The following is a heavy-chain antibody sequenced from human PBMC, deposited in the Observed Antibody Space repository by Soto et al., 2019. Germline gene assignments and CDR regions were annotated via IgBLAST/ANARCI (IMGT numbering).Heavy chain of an antibody. D-gene: IGHD4-17*01. CDR2: IIPIFGTA. J-gene: IGHJ3*02. V-gene: IGHV1-69*01. CDR3: YVGDPRLAFDI. CDR1: GGTFRRYA. Sequence: QVQLVQSGAEVQKPGSSVKVSCKASGGTFRRYAISWVRQAPGQGLEWMGGIIPIFGTANYAQTFQGRVTITADESTSTAYMELSSLRSEDTAVYYCYVGDPRLAFDIWGQGTMVTVSS.